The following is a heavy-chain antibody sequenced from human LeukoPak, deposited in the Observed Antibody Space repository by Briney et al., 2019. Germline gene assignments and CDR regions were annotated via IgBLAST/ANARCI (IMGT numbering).Heavy chain of an antibody. CDR3: ARVSHQYSSSSGAHGYYYYMDV. D-gene: IGHD6-6*01. Sequence: ASVKVSCKASGGTFSSYGISWVRQAPGQGLEWMGWISAYNGNTNYAQKLQGRVTMTTDTSTSTAYMELRSLRSDDTAVYYCARVSHQYSSSSGAHGYYYYMDVWGKGTTVTVSS. CDR1: GGTFSSYG. J-gene: IGHJ6*03. V-gene: IGHV1-18*01. CDR2: ISAYNGNT.